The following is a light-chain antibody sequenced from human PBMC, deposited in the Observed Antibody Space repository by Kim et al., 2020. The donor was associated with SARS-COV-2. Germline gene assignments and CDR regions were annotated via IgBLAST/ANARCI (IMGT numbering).Light chain of an antibody. Sequence: GQKVTISCSGSSSNVGNNYVSWYQQLPGTAPKLLIYDINKRPSGTPDRFSGSKSGTSATLGITGLQTGDEADYYCGTWDSSLSVVVFGGGTQLTVL. J-gene: IGLJ2*01. CDR1: SSNVGNNY. CDR3: GTWDSSLSVVV. V-gene: IGLV1-51*01. CDR2: DIN.